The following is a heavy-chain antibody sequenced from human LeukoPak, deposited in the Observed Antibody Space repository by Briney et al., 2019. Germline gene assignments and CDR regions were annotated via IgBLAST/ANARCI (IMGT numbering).Heavy chain of an antibody. CDR2: INWNGGST. V-gene: IGHV3-20*04. D-gene: IGHD3-10*01. CDR3: ARAGGEDYYYGMDV. J-gene: IGHJ6*02. Sequence: GGSLRLSCAASGFTSADYAMSWVRQRPGKGLEWVSGINWNGGSTGYADSVKGRFTISRDNAKNSLYLQMNSLRAEDTALYYCARAGGEDYYYGMDVWGQGTTVTVSS. CDR1: GFTSADYA.